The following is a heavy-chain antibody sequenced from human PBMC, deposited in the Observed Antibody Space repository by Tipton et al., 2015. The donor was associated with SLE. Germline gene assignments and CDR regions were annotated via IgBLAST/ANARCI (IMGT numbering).Heavy chain of an antibody. Sequence: QSGAEVKKPGASVKVSCKVSGYTLTELSMHWVRQAPGKGLEWMGGFDPEDGETIYAQKFQGRVTMTEDTSTDTAYMELSSLRSEDTAVYYCATTPSFGVGRIYYGMDVWGQGTTVTVSS. CDR2: FDPEDGET. J-gene: IGHJ6*02. V-gene: IGHV1-24*01. CDR1: GYTLTELS. CDR3: ATTPSFGVGRIYYGMDV. D-gene: IGHD3-3*01.